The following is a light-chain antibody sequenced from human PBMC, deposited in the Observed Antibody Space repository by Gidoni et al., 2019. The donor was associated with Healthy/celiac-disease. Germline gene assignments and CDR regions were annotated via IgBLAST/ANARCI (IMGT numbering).Light chain of an antibody. CDR2: GAS. CDR1: QSVSSSY. J-gene: IGKJ2*04. CDR3: QQYGSSPPTCS. V-gene: IGKV3-20*01. Sequence: IVLTQSPGTLSLSPGERATLSCRASQSVSSSYLAWYQQKPGQGPRLLIYGASSRATGIPDRFSGSGSGTDFTLTISRLEPEDFAVYYCQQYGSSPPTCSFGQGTKLEIK.